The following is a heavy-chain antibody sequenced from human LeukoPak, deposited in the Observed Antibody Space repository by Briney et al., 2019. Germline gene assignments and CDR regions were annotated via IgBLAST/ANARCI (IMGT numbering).Heavy chain of an antibody. CDR1: GYTFTGYY. D-gene: IGHD6-19*01. CDR3: ARGPYSSGLTFDY. V-gene: IGHV1-69*13. J-gene: IGHJ4*02. Sequence: GASVKVSCKASGYTFTGYYMHWVRQAPGQGLEWMGGIIPIFGTANYAQKFQGRVTITADESTSTAYMELSSLRSEDTAVYYCARGPYSSGLTFDYWGQGTLVTVSS. CDR2: IIPIFGTA.